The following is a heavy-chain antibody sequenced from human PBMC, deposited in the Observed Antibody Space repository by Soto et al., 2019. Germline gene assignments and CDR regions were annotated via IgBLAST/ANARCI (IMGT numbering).Heavy chain of an antibody. CDR1: GGSISSGDYY. V-gene: IGHV4-30-4*01. D-gene: IGHD3-9*01. J-gene: IGHJ4*02. Sequence: PSETLSLTCTVSGGSISSGDYYWSWIRQPPGKGLEWIGYIYYSGSTYYNPSLKSRVTISVDTSKNQFSLKLSSVTAADTAVYYCARGKRYFDWFTGGYYFDYWGQGSLVTVSS. CDR3: ARGKRYFDWFTGGYYFDY. CDR2: IYYSGST.